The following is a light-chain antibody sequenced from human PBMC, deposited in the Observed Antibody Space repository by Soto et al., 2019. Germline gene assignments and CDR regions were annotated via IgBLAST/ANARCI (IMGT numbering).Light chain of an antibody. CDR3: CSYASRV. CDR2: EVS. V-gene: IGLV2-23*02. CDR1: SSDVGSYNL. Sequence: QSALTQPASVSGSPGQSITISCTGTSSDVGSYNLVSWYQQHPGKAPKLMIYEVSKRPSGVSNRFSGSKSGNTASLTISGLQAEDEADYYCCSYASRVFGTGTKLTVL. J-gene: IGLJ1*01.